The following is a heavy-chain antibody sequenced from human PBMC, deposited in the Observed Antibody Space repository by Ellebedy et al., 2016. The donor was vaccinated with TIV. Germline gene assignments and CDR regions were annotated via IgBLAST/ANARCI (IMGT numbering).Heavy chain of an antibody. Sequence: GESLKISCAASGFPFSNYWMTWARPAPRKGLEWVAIIKEDGSDTYYVDSVTGRFTISRDNANNVLYLQMNSRRAEDTAVYYCARGGGSSWGQGTLVAVSS. CDR1: GFPFSNYW. CDR2: IKEDGSDT. J-gene: IGHJ5*02. CDR3: ARGGGSS. V-gene: IGHV3-7*05. D-gene: IGHD1-26*01.